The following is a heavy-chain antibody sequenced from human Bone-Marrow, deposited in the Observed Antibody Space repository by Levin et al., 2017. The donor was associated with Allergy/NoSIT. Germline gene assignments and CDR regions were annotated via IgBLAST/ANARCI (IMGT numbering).Heavy chain of an antibody. CDR3: AIAGAYYDSSGYSG. CDR2: ISWNSGSI. J-gene: IGHJ4*02. CDR1: GFTFDDYA. V-gene: IGHV3-9*01. D-gene: IGHD3-22*01. Sequence: GGSLRLSCAASGFTFDDYAMHWVRQAPGKGLEWVSGISWNSGSIGYADSVKGRFTISRDNAKNSLYLQMNSLRAEDTALYYCAIAGAYYDSSGYSGWGQGTLVTVSS.